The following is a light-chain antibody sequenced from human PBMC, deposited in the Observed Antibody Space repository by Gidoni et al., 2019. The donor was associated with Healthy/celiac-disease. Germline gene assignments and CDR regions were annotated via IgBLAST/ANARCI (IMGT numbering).Light chain of an antibody. Sequence: QSALTQPDSVSGSPGQSIPISCTGTSSDVGSYNLVSWYQQHPGKAPKLMIYEGSKRPSGVSNRFSGSKSGNTASLTISGLQAEDEADYYCCSYAGSSTLVFGGGTKLTVL. V-gene: IGLV2-23*01. J-gene: IGLJ2*01. CDR2: EGS. CDR1: SSDVGSYNL. CDR3: CSYAGSSTLV.